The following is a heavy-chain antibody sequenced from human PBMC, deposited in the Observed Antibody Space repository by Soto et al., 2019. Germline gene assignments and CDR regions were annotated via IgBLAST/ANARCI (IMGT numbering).Heavy chain of an antibody. CDR1: GGSISSGGYS. D-gene: IGHD3-22*01. CDR2: IYHSGST. V-gene: IGHV4-30-2*01. Sequence: SETLSLTCAVSGGSISSGGYSWSWIRQPPGKGLEWIGYIYHSGSTYYNPSLKSRVTISVDRSKNQFSLKLSSVTAADTAVYYCARGPDYYDSSGPFDYWGQGTLVTVSS. CDR3: ARGPDYYDSSGPFDY. J-gene: IGHJ4*02.